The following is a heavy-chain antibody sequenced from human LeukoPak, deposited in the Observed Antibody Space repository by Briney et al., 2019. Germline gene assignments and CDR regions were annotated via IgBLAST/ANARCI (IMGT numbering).Heavy chain of an antibody. CDR1: GFTFDDYA. CDR2: ISWNSGSI. CDR3: ARECGGDCEAGQFDY. J-gene: IGHJ4*02. Sequence: GGSLRLSCAASGFTFDDYAMHWVRQAPGKGLEWVSGISWNSGSIGYADSVKGRFTISRDNAKNSLYLQMNSLRAEDTAVYYCARECGGDCEAGQFDYWGQGTLVTVSS. V-gene: IGHV3-9*01. D-gene: IGHD2-21*02.